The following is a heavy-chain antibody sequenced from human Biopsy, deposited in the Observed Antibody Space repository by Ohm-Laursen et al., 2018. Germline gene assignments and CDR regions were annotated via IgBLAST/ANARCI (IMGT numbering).Heavy chain of an antibody. V-gene: IGHV1-18*04. Sequence: GASVKVSCKTSGYTFTAYGISWVRQAPGQGLEWMGWISTYNDDTNIAQKFQGRVSMTTDTSTRTAYMELRSLRSGDTAIYFCARDPGYDFWSGSDPFDIWGQGTLDTVS. J-gene: IGHJ3*02. CDR2: ISTYNDDT. CDR1: GYTFTAYG. CDR3: ARDPGYDFWSGSDPFDI. D-gene: IGHD3-3*01.